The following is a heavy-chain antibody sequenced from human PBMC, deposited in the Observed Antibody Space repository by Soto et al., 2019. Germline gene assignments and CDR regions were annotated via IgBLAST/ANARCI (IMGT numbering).Heavy chain of an antibody. CDR2: IIPIFGTA. V-gene: IGHV1-69*13. Sequence: SVKVSCKASGGTFSSYAISWVRQAPGQGLEWMGGIIPIFGTANYAQKFQGRVTITADESTSTAYMELSSLRSEDTAVYYCARDSCGGDCYIKKGGINWFDPWGQGTLVTVSS. J-gene: IGHJ5*02. CDR3: ARDSCGGDCYIKKGGINWFDP. CDR1: GGTFSSYA. D-gene: IGHD2-21*02.